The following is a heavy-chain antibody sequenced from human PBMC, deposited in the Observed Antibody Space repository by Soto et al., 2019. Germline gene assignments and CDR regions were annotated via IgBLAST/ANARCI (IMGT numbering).Heavy chain of an antibody. D-gene: IGHD7-27*01. Sequence: ASVKVSCKASGYTFTGYYMHWVRQAPGQGLEWMGWINPNSGGSNYAQKFQGWVTMTRDTSISTAYMELSRLRSDDTAVYYCARGEPKPTGDLAYWGQGTLVTVSS. J-gene: IGHJ4*02. V-gene: IGHV1-2*04. CDR1: GYTFTGYY. CDR2: INPNSGGS. CDR3: ARGEPKPTGDLAY.